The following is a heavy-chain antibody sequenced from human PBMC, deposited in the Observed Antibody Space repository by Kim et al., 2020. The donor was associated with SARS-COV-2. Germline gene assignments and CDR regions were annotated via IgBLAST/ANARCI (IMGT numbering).Heavy chain of an antibody. CDR3: ARDGPIRGFDL. J-gene: IGHJ2*01. CDR1: GGSFSSYY. D-gene: IGHD3-3*02. CDR2: IYYSGST. Sequence: SETLSLTCTVSGGSFSSYYWSWIRQPPGKGLEWIGYIYYSGSTNYNPSLNSRVTISVDTSKNQFSLNLSSVTAADTAVYYCARDGPIRGFDLWGRGTLVTVSS. V-gene: IGHV4-59*13.